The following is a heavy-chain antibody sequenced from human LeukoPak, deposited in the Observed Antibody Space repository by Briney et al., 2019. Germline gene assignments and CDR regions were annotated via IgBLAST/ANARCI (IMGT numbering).Heavy chain of an antibody. CDR2: INPNSGGT. CDR3: ARTDYYDTSGHIDY. V-gene: IGHV1-2*02. D-gene: IGHD3-22*01. J-gene: IGHJ4*02. CDR1: GYTFTVYY. Sequence: ASVTVSCKASGYTFTVYYMHWVRQAPGQGLEWMGWINPNSGGTNNAQKFQGRVTMTRDTSISTAYMELSRLISDDTAVYYCARTDYYDTSGHIDYWGQGTLVTVSS.